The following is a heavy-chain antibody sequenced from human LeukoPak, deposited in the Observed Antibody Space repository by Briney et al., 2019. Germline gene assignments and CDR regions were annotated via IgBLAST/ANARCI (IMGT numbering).Heavy chain of an antibody. CDR3: ARVSQYYYDSSGYWNPWDY. D-gene: IGHD3-22*01. CDR1: GFTFSSYA. CDR2: ISGSGGST. V-gene: IGHV3-23*01. J-gene: IGHJ4*02. Sequence: GGSLRLSCAASGFTFSSYAMSWVRQAPGKGLEWVSAISGSGGSTYYADSVKGRFTISRDNAKNSLYLQMNSLRAEDTALYYCARVSQYYYDSSGYWNPWDYWGQGTLVTVSS.